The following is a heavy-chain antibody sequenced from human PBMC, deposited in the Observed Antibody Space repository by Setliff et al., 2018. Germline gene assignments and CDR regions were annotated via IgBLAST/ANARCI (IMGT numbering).Heavy chain of an antibody. CDR3: TRHEDRNKCTSSSCYRENDAFDV. J-gene: IGHJ3*01. CDR1: GYIFTNYW. CDR2: IYPGDSDT. Sequence: GESLKISCKASGYIFTNYWIGWVRQMPGKGLEWMGVIYPGDSDTRYSPSFQGQVTISADKSINTAYLQWSSLEASDTAIYYCTRHEDRNKCTSSSCYRENDAFDVWGQGPMVTVSS. V-gene: IGHV5-51*01. D-gene: IGHD2-2*01.